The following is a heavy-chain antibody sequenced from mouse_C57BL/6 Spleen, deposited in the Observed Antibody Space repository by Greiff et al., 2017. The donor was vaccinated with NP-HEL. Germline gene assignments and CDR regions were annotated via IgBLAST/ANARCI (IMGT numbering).Heavy chain of an antibody. CDR3: ARDLYYGYDKGYAMDY. J-gene: IGHJ4*01. V-gene: IGHV5-16*01. Sequence: EVMLVESEGGLVQPGSSMKLSCTASGFTFSDYYMAWVRQVPEKGLEWVANINYDGSSTYYLDSLKSRFIISRENEKNILYLQMSSLKSEDTATYYCARDLYYGYDKGYAMDYWGQGTSVTVSS. D-gene: IGHD2-2*01. CDR2: INYDGSST. CDR1: GFTFSDYY.